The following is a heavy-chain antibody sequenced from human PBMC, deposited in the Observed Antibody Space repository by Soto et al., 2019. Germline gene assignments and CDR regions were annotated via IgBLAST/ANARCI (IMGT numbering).Heavy chain of an antibody. Sequence: QPWGALRLSCAASGFTFSSYSMKWVRQAPEKGLEWVSYISSSSSTIYYADSVKGRFTISRDNAKNSLYLQMNSLRDEDTAVYYCARGLRGYSSGWYGGQGTLVTVSS. CDR2: ISSSSSTI. CDR1: GFTFSSYS. CDR3: ARGLRGYSSGWY. J-gene: IGHJ4*02. D-gene: IGHD6-19*01. V-gene: IGHV3-48*02.